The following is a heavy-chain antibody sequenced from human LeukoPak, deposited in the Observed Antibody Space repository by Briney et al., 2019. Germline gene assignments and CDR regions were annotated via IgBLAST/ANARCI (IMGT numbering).Heavy chain of an antibody. CDR3: ARVPFPSSSWYYFDY. CDR2: IWYDGSNK. J-gene: IGHJ4*02. Sequence: PGRSLRLSCAASGFTFDNYAMHWVRQAPGKGLEWVAVIWYDGSNKYYADSVKGRFTISRDNSKNTLYLQMNSLRAEDTAVYYCARVPFPSSSWYYFDYWGQGTLVTVSS. CDR1: GFTFDNYA. D-gene: IGHD6-13*01. V-gene: IGHV3-33*08.